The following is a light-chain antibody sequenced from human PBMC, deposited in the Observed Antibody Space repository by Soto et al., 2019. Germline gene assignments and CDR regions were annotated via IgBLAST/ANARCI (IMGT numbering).Light chain of an antibody. CDR1: SSDVGGYNF. CDR3: YSYAGSNTYV. J-gene: IGLJ1*01. CDR2: EVS. V-gene: IGLV2-23*02. Sequence: QSALTQPASVSGSPGQSITISCTGTSSDVGGYNFVSWYQQHPGTAPKLMIYEVSKRPSGVSNRFSGFKSGNTASLTISGLQAEDEADYYCYSYAGSNTYVFGTGTKLTVL.